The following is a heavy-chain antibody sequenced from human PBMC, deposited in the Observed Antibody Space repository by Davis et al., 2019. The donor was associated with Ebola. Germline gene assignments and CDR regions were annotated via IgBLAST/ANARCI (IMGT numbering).Heavy chain of an antibody. Sequence: PGGSLRLSCAASGFTVSSNYMSWVRQAPGKGLEWVSVIYSGGSTYYADSVKGRFTISRDNSKNTLYLQMNSLRAEDTAVYYCARGSHYDFWSGPAYYYYGMDVWGQGTTVTVSS. J-gene: IGHJ6*02. CDR2: IYSGGST. CDR1: GFTVSSNY. D-gene: IGHD3-3*01. CDR3: ARGSHYDFWSGPAYYYYGMDV. V-gene: IGHV3-53*01.